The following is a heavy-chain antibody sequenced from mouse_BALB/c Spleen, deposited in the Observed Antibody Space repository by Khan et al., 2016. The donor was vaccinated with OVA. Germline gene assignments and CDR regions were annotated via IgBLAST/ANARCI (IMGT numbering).Heavy chain of an antibody. J-gene: IGHJ2*01. Sequence: VKLMESGPGLVAPSQSLSITCTVSGFSLTSYGVHWVRQPPGKGLEWLGVIWAGGSTNYNSALMSSLSISKDNSKSQVFLKMNSLQTDETAMYYCARLEDIWGQGTTLTVSS. CDR1: GFSLTSYG. CDR3: ARLEDI. V-gene: IGHV2-9*02. D-gene: IGHD1-3*01. CDR2: IWAGGST.